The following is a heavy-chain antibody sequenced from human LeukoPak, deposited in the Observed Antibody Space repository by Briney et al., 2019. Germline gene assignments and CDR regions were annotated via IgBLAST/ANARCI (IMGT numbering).Heavy chain of an antibody. CDR3: AIPRGGGNDAFDV. Sequence: GGSLRLSXAASGFTFSSYSMNWVRQAPGKGPEWVSYVSSSSSTIYYADSVKGRFTISRDNAKNSLYLQMNSLRAEDTAVYYCAIPRGGGNDAFDVWGQGTMVTVSS. V-gene: IGHV3-48*01. J-gene: IGHJ3*01. CDR2: VSSSSSTI. D-gene: IGHD4-23*01. CDR1: GFTFSSYS.